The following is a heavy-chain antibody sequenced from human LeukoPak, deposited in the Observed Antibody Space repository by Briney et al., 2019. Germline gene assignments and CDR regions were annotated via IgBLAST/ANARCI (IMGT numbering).Heavy chain of an antibody. CDR1: GYSFTSYW. Sequence: GESLKISCKGSGYSFTSYWIGWVRQMLGKGLEWMGVIYPGDSDTRYSPSFQGQVTISADKSISTAYLQWSSLKASDTAMYYCARHMSSGYYYEDAFDIWGQGTMVTVSS. CDR3: ARHMSSGYYYEDAFDI. V-gene: IGHV5-51*01. D-gene: IGHD3-22*01. J-gene: IGHJ3*02. CDR2: IYPGDSDT.